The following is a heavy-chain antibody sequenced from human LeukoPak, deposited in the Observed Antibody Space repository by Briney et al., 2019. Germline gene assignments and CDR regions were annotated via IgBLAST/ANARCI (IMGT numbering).Heavy chain of an antibody. CDR2: INPNSGGT. CDR3: AREGRYRYGYNEYHSYMDI. J-gene: IGHJ6*03. Sequence: GASVKVSCKASGYTFTRYYMHWVRQAPGQGREWMGWINPNSGGTNYAQKFQGRVTMTRHTSISTAYMELSRLRSDDTAVYYCAREGRYRYGYNEYHSYMDIWGKGTTVTVSS. V-gene: IGHV1-2*02. CDR1: GYTFTRYY. D-gene: IGHD5-24*01.